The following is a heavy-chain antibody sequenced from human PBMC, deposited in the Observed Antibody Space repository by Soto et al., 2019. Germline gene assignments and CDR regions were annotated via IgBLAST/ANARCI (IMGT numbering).Heavy chain of an antibody. Sequence: ASVKVSCKASGYTFTSYGISWVRQAPGQGLEWMGWISAYNGNTNYAQKLQGRVTMTTDTSTSTAYMELRSLRSDDTAVYYCARGGGYGDTPMGYYYMDVWGKGTTVTVSS. J-gene: IGHJ6*03. CDR2: ISAYNGNT. V-gene: IGHV1-18*01. CDR1: GYTFTSYG. D-gene: IGHD4-17*01. CDR3: ARGGGYGDTPMGYYYMDV.